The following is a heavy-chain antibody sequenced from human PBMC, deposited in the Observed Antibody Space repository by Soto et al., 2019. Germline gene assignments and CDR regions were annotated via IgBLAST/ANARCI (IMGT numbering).Heavy chain of an antibody. CDR2: ISYDGSAT. CDR3: AKEAGVAQPLDY. CDR1: GFTFRSYG. V-gene: IGHV3-30*18. D-gene: IGHD3-3*01. Sequence: QVQLVESGGGVVQPGRSLRLSCVASGFTFRSYGMQWVRQAPGKGLEWVAVISYDGSATHYADSMKGRLTISRDDSQNTLYLQVNSLRPEDTAVYYCAKEAGVAQPLDYWGQGTLVTVSS. J-gene: IGHJ4*02.